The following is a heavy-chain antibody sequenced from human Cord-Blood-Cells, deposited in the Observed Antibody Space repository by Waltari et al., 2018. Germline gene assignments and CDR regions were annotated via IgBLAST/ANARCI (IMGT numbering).Heavy chain of an antibody. J-gene: IGHJ3*02. CDR3: ARLTHCSSTSCSSRDAFDI. CDR2: INPNSGGT. CDR1: GYNFTGYY. V-gene: IGHV1-2*02. D-gene: IGHD2-2*01. Sequence: QVQLVQSGAEVKKPGASVKVSCKASGYNFTGYYMHLVRQHPGPGLEWMGWINPNSGGTNYAQKFQGRVTMTRDTSISTAYMELSRLRSDDTAVYYCARLTHCSSTSCSSRDAFDIWGQGTMVTVSS.